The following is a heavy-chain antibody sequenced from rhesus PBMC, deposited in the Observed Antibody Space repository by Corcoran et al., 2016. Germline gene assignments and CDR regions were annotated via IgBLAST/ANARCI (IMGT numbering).Heavy chain of an antibody. CDR2: IYGSGSGT. V-gene: IGHV4-169*01. J-gene: IGHJ4*01. Sequence: QLQLQESGPGLVKPSETLSVTCAVSGGSISSSYWSWIRQAPGKGLEWIGYIYGSGSGTNYNPPLKSRVTLSVDTSKNQLSLKLSSVTTADTAVYYCARAPDGWNDGYYWGQGVLVTVSS. CDR3: ARAPDGWNDGYY. D-gene: IGHD1-14*01. CDR1: GGSISSSY.